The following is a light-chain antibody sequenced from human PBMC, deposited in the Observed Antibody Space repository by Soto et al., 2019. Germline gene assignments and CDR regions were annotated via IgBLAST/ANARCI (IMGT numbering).Light chain of an antibody. CDR2: RAS. V-gene: IGKV3-20*01. CDR3: QLYGGSRPFT. J-gene: IGKJ3*01. CDR1: QSDSSDY. Sequence: EIVLTQAPGTLSLSPGERATLSCRASQSDSSDYLAWYQQKPGQAPRLLISRASRRATGIPDRFSGSGSGTDFTLTITRLEAEDFADYDCQLYGGSRPFTFGSGTKVEIK.